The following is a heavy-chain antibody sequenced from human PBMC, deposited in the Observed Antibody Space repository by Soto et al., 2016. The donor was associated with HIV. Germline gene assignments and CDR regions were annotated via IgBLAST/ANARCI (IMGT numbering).Heavy chain of an antibody. CDR3: VRDVSGYNRAFGAN. V-gene: IGHV3-20*03. D-gene: IGHD1-1*01. CDR1: GFSFEDYA. CDR2: INWRGSNT. J-gene: IGHJ4*02. Sequence: EVQMVESGGGAVRPGESLRLSSTVSGFSFEDYAMSWVRQAPGKGLEWVSGINWRGSNTGYADSVRGRFTISRDNAKSSLYLQMNSLRVEDTAFYYCVRDVSGYNRAFGANWSQGTLVSVSS.